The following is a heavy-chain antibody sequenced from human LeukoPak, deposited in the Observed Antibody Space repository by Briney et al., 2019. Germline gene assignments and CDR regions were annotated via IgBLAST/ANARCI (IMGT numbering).Heavy chain of an antibody. V-gene: IGHV4-31*03. CDR1: GGSISSGGYY. CDR2: IYYSGST. CDR3: ARESSGYDRYFDY. D-gene: IGHD5-12*01. J-gene: IGHJ4*02. Sequence: SETLSLTCTVSGGSISSGGYYRSWIRQHPGKGLEWIGYIYYSGSTYYNPSLKSRVTISVDTSKNQFSLKLSSVTAADTAVYYCARESSGYDRYFDYWGQGTLVTVSS.